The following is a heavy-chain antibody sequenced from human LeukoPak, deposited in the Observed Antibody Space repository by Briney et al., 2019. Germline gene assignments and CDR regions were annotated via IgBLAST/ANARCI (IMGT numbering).Heavy chain of an antibody. J-gene: IGHJ4*02. CDR3: ARDSSGYASRYFDY. CDR1: GFTFSSYS. Sequence: PGGSLRLSCAASGFTFSSYSMNWVRQAPGKGLEWVSSISSSSSYIYYADSVKGRFTTSRDNAKNSLYLQMNSLRAEDTAVYYCARDSSGYASRYFDYWGQGTLVTVSS. CDR2: ISSSSSYI. V-gene: IGHV3-21*01. D-gene: IGHD3-3*01.